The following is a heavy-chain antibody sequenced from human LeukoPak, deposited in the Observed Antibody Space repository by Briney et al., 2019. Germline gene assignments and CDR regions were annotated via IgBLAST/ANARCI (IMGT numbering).Heavy chain of an antibody. CDR3: ARGDYDDSGDFRTLQY. D-gene: IGHD4-17*01. CDR1: GYTFTSYY. J-gene: IGHJ4*02. CDR2: INPSGGST. Sequence: GASVKVPCKASGYTFTSYYMHWVRQAPGQGLEWMGIINPSGGSTSYAQKFQGRVTMTRDMSTSTVYMELSSLRYEDTAVYYCARGDYDDSGDFRTLQYWGQGTLVTVSS. V-gene: IGHV1-46*01.